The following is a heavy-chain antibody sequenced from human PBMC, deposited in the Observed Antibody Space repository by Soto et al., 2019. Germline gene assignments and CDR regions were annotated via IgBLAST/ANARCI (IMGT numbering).Heavy chain of an antibody. D-gene: IGHD4-17*01. V-gene: IGHV3-48*01. J-gene: IGHJ5*02. Sequence: GGSLRLSCAASGFTFSSYSMNWVRQAPGKGLEWVSYISSSSSTIYYADSVKGRFTISRDNAKNSLYLQMNSLRAEDTAVYYCARDHGDAWFDPWGQGTLVTVSS. CDR3: ARDHGDAWFDP. CDR1: GFTFSSYS. CDR2: ISSSSSTI.